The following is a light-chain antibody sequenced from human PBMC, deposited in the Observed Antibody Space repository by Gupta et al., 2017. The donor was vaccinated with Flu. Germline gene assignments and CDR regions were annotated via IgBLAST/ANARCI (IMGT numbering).Light chain of an antibody. CDR3: QQRTSWPMYI. CDR1: QSIFTF. J-gene: IGKJ2*01. CDR2: DAS. V-gene: IGKV3-11*01. Sequence: ENVLTQSPATLSLSPGERATLSCRASQSIFTFLAWYQQKPGQAPRLLLYDASNRATGIPARFSGSGSGTDFTLTISSLEPEDFAVYYCQQRTSWPMYIFGQGTKLEIK.